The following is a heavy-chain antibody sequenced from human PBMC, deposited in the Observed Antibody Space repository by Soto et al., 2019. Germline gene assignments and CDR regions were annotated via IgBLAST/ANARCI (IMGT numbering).Heavy chain of an antibody. Sequence: SVKVSCKASGGTFSSYAISWVRQAPGQGLEWMGGIIPIFGTANYAQKFQGRVTITADESTSTAYMELSSLRSEDTAVYYCARDGSAYCGGDCYFVYWGQGTLVTVSS. CDR1: GGTFSSYA. V-gene: IGHV1-69*13. J-gene: IGHJ4*02. D-gene: IGHD2-21*02. CDR2: IIPIFGTA. CDR3: ARDGSAYCGGDCYFVY.